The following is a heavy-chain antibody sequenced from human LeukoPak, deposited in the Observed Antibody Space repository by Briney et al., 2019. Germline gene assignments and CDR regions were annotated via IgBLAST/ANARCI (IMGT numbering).Heavy chain of an antibody. CDR1: GYTFTSYG. V-gene: IGHV1-18*01. D-gene: IGHD3-10*01. J-gene: IGHJ5*02. Sequence: GASVKVSCKASGYTFTSYGISWVRQAPGQGLEWMGWISAYNGNTNYAQKLQGRVTMTTDTSTSTAYMELRSLRSDDTAVYYCARVALYYYGSGSPNWFDPWGQGTLVTVSS. CDR3: ARVALYYYGSGSPNWFDP. CDR2: ISAYNGNT.